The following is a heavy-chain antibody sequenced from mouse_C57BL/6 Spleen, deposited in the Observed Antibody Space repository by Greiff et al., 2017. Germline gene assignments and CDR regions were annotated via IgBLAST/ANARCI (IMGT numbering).Heavy chain of an antibody. CDR2: LSSGNSDT. Sequence: VQLQQSGTVLARPGASVKMSCKTSGYTFTSYWMHWVKQRPGQGLEWIGALSSGNSDTSSNQKFKGKAKLTAVTSASTAYMELSSLTNEDSAVYYCTRHYYGSSPFDDWPQGTTLTVPA. J-gene: IGHJ2*01. CDR1: GYTFTSYW. D-gene: IGHD1-1*01. V-gene: IGHV1-5*01. CDR3: TRHYYGSSPFDD.